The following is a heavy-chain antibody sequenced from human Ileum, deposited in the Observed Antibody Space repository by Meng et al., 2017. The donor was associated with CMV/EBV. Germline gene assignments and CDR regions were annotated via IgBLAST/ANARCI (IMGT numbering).Heavy chain of an antibody. Sequence: GESLKISCTGSGFTFGDYAVTWVRQAPGKGLEWVGVARSKAYGGTIEYAASVKGRFIISRDDSKSIAYLQMDSLKTEDTAVYHCTRARGAYSYYFDQWGQGTLVTVSS. J-gene: IGHJ4*02. CDR2: ARSKAYGGTI. CDR1: GFTFGDYA. V-gene: IGHV3-49*04. D-gene: IGHD3-16*01. CDR3: TRARGAYSYYFDQ.